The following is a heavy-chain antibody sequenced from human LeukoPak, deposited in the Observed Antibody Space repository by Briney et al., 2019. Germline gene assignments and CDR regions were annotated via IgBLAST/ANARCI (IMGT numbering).Heavy chain of an antibody. CDR2: ISGSGGST. Sequence: GGSLRLSCAISGFSFSSYAMSWVRQAPGKGLEWVSSISGSGGSTYYADSVNGRFTISRDNSKNTLYLQMNSLRAEDTAVYYLAKAPYSSSGTLFLAYWGREPLVTVSS. D-gene: IGHD6-13*01. CDR3: AKAPYSSSGTLFLAY. V-gene: IGHV3-23*01. CDR1: GFSFSSYA. J-gene: IGHJ4*02.